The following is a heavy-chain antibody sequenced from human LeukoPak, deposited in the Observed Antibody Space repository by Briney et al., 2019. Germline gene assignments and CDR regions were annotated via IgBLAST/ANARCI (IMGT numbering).Heavy chain of an antibody. Sequence: GGSLRLSCAASGFIFSDPYMSWIRQAPGKGLEWVSKITGSGDNVFYADSVRGRFTISRDNANNSLYLQMNSLRPEDTGVYYCARGARLGSPGPSSVFDIWGQGKMVVVFS. V-gene: IGHV3-11*01. CDR2: ITGSGDNV. J-gene: IGHJ3*02. D-gene: IGHD6-25*01. CDR3: ARGARLGSPGPSSVFDI. CDR1: GFIFSDPY.